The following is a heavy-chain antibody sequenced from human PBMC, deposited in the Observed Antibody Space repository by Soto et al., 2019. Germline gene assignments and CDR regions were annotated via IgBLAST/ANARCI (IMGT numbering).Heavy chain of an antibody. CDR2: IYYSGST. J-gene: IGHJ6*02. Sequence: SETLSLTCTVSGGSISSGGYYWSWIRQHPGKGLEWIGYIYYSGSTYYNPSLKSRVTISVDTSKNQLSLKLSSVTAADTAVYYCASNPTMTTGYYYYYGMDVWGQGTTVTVSS. CDR1: GGSISSGGYY. V-gene: IGHV4-31*03. CDR3: ASNPTMTTGYYYYYGMDV.